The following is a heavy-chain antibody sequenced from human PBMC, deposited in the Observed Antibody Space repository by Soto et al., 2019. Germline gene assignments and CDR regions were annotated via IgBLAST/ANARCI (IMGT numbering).Heavy chain of an antibody. D-gene: IGHD3-22*01. V-gene: IGHV1-69*06. CDR2: IIPIFGTA. CDR1: GGTFSSYA. Sequence: SVKVSFKASGGTFSSYAISWLRQAPGQGLEWMGGIIPIFGTANYAQKFQGRVTITADKSTSTAYMELSSLRSEDTAVYYCARGGDSSGYSYNWFDPWGQGTLVTVSS. J-gene: IGHJ5*02. CDR3: ARGGDSSGYSYNWFDP.